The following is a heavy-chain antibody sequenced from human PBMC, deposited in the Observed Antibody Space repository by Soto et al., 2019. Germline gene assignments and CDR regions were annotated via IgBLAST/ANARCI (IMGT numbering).Heavy chain of an antibody. D-gene: IGHD6-13*01. J-gene: IGHJ4*02. CDR3: ARDSRAAAGTRRYYFDN. Sequence: QVQLQESGPGLIKPSGTLSLTCAVSGGSISSSSWWSWVRQPPGKGLEWIGEIYHTGNTNYNPSLESRVTISVDKSKNQFSLNLNSVTAADTAVYYCARDSRAAAGTRRYYFDNWGQGTLVIVSS. CDR2: IYHTGNT. V-gene: IGHV4-4*02. CDR1: GGSISSSSW.